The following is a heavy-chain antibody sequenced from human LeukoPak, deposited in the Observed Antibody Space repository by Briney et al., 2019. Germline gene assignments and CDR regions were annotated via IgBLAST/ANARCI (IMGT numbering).Heavy chain of an antibody. Sequence: PGGSLRLSCAASGFTVSSNYMSWVRQAPGEGLEWVSVIYSGGSTYYADSVKGRFTISRDNSKNTLYLQMNSLRAEDTAVYYCARPTEDAFDIWAKGQWSPSLQ. CDR3: ARPTEDAFDI. CDR1: GFTVSSNY. J-gene: IGHJ3*02. CDR2: IYSGGST. V-gene: IGHV3-66*04.